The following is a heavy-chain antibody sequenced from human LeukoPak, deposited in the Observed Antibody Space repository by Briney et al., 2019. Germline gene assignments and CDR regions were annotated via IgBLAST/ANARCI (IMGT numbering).Heavy chain of an antibody. D-gene: IGHD4-17*01. Sequence: GGSLRLSCAASGFTFSSYAMHWVRQAPGKGLEWVAVISYDGSNKYYADSVKGRFTISRDNSKNTLYLQMNSLRAEDTAVYYCARSPFDYGDSLDYWGQGTLVTVSS. J-gene: IGHJ4*02. CDR1: GFTFSSYA. CDR2: ISYDGSNK. CDR3: ARSPFDYGDSLDY. V-gene: IGHV3-30*04.